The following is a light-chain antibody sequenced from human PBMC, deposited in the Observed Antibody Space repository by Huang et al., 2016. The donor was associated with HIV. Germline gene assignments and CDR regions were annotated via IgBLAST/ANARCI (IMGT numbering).Light chain of an antibody. CDR1: QSLGRF. J-gene: IGKJ2*01. Sequence: EIVLTQSPATLSLSPGERATLSCSASQSLGRFLAWYQQKPCQAPSLLIFGASDRASGSPARFGGSGSGTDFTLTISSLEPEDFAVYYCQQRGSWPRTFGQGTKLDIK. V-gene: IGKV3-11*01. CDR2: GAS. CDR3: QQRGSWPRT.